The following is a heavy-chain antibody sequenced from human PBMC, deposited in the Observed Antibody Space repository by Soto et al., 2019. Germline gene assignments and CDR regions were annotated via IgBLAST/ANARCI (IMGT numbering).Heavy chain of an antibody. CDR1: GGTFSSYA. D-gene: IGHD3-3*01. CDR3: ALGDPTIIGGHYYFDY. Sequence: SVKGSCKASGGTFSSYAISWVRQAPGQGLEWMGGIIPIFGTANYAQKFQGRVTITADKSTSTAYMELSSLRSEDTAVYYCALGDPTIIGGHYYFDYWGQGTLVTVSS. V-gene: IGHV1-69*06. CDR2: IIPIFGTA. J-gene: IGHJ4*02.